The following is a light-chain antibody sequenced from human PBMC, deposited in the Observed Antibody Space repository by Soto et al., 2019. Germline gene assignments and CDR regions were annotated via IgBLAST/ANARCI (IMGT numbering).Light chain of an antibody. CDR1: QSVSSN. Sequence: EIVMTQSPATLSVSPGERATLSCRASQSVSSNLAWYQQKPGQAPRLLIYVASYRATGIPARFSGSGSGTEYTLTISNLQAEDFAVYYCQQFNNWPHTFGQGTKVDIK. CDR2: VAS. V-gene: IGKV3-15*01. CDR3: QQFNNWPHT. J-gene: IGKJ2*01.